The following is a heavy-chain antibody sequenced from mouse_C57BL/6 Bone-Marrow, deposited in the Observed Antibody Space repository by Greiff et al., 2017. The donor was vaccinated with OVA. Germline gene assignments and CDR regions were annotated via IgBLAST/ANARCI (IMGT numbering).Heavy chain of an antibody. CDR1: GFTFSSYA. CDR3: ARERDYYGSSYPYYFDY. V-gene: IGHV5-4*01. J-gene: IGHJ2*01. D-gene: IGHD1-1*01. Sequence: EVQGVESGGGLVKPGGSLKLSCAASGFTFSSYAMSWVRQTPEKRLEWVATISDGGSYTYYPDNVKGRFTISRDNAKNNLYLQMSHLKSEDTAMYYCARERDYYGSSYPYYFDYWGQGTTLTVSS. CDR2: ISDGGSYT.